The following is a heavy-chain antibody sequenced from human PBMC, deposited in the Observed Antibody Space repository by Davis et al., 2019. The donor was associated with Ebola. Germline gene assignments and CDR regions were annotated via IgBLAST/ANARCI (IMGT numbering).Heavy chain of an antibody. J-gene: IGHJ4*02. D-gene: IGHD5-18*01. V-gene: IGHV3-30-3*01. CDR2: ISYDGSNK. CDR1: GFTFSSYA. Sequence: GESLKISCAASGFTFSSYAMHWVRQAPGKGLEWVAVISYDGSNKYYADSVKGRFTISRDNSKNTLYLQMNSLRAEDTAVYYCARDPPRDTAMDWAFDYWGQGTLVTVSS. CDR3: ARDPPRDTAMDWAFDY.